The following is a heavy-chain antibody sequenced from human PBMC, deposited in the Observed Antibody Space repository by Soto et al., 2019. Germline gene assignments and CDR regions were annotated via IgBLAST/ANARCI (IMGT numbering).Heavy chain of an antibody. J-gene: IGHJ5*02. Sequence: QVQLQESGPGLVQPSGTLSLTCSISGGSMSGYHWNWIRQTPGKGVELLGYFHNSGNPKYSSSLKGGVSISGDMPEKQSSWKWASVDAADTAVYWCARDPVDGYAVFDSWGQGVLVTVSS. CDR3: ARDPVDGYAVFDS. CDR2: FHNSGNP. V-gene: IGHV4-59*01. D-gene: IGHD1-1*01. CDR1: GGSMSGYH.